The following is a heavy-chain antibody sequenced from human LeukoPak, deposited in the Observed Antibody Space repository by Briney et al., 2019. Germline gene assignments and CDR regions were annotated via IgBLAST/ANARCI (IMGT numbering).Heavy chain of an antibody. D-gene: IGHD3-22*01. Sequence: SGGSLRLSCAASGFTFSSYAMSWVRQAPGKGLERVSGISTSGGSTSYADSVKGRFTISRDNPRNTLYMQMNSLRDEDTAVYYCAIMHRYYDGSGYWVQWGQGTLVTVSS. CDR3: AIMHRYYDGSGYWVQ. V-gene: IGHV3-23*01. J-gene: IGHJ4*02. CDR1: GFTFSSYA. CDR2: ISTSGGST.